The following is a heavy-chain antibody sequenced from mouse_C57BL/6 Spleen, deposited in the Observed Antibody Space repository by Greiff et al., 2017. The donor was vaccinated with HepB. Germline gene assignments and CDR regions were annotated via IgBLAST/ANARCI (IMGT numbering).Heavy chain of an antibody. CDR3: AREGTYYSNSAWFAY. Sequence: EVQLVESGGGLVKPGGSLKLSCAASGFTFSDYGMHWVRQAPEKGLEWVAYISSGSSTIYYADTVKGRFTISRDNAKNTLFLQMTSLRSEDTAMYYCAREGTYYSNSAWFAYWGQGTLVTVSA. CDR1: GFTFSDYG. D-gene: IGHD2-5*01. CDR2: ISSGSSTI. V-gene: IGHV5-17*01. J-gene: IGHJ3*01.